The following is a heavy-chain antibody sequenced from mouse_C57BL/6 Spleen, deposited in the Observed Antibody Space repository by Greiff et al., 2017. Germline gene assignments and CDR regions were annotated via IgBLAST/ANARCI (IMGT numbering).Heavy chain of an antibody. CDR2: IDPSDSET. V-gene: IGHV1-52*01. Sequence: QVQLQQPGAELVRPGSSVKLSCKASGYTFTSYWMHWVKQRPIQGLEWIGNIDPSDSETHYNLKFKDKATLTVDKSSSTAYMQLSSLTSEDSAVYYCARGSYYGSSPYYYAMDYWGQGTSVTVSS. D-gene: IGHD1-1*01. J-gene: IGHJ4*01. CDR1: GYTFTSYW. CDR3: ARGSYYGSSPYYYAMDY.